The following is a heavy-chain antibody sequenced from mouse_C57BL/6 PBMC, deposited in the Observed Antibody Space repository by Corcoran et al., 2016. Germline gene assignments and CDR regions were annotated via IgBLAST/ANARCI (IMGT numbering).Heavy chain of an antibody. CDR2: ISYDGSN. CDR1: GYSITSGYY. Sequence: DVQLQESGPGLVKPSQSLSLTCSVTGYSITSGYYWNWIRQFPGNKLEWMGYISYDGSNNYNPSLKNRISITRDTSKNQFFLKLNSVTTEDTATYYCARDRHYGSSYWYFDVWGTGTTVIVSS. CDR3: ARDRHYGSSYWYFDV. J-gene: IGHJ1*03. D-gene: IGHD1-1*01. V-gene: IGHV3-6*01.